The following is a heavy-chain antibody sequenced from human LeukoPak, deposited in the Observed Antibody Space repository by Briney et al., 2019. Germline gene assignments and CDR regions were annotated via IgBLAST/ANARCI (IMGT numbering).Heavy chain of an antibody. J-gene: IGHJ4*02. CDR1: GFTFTSYG. Sequence: GASVKVSCKASGFTFTSYGISWVRQATGQGLEWMGWMNPNSGNTGYAQKFQGRVTMTGNTSISTAYMELSSLRSEDTAVYYCARGGYCSGGSCYLDYWGQGTLVTVSS. D-gene: IGHD2-15*01. CDR2: MNPNSGNT. V-gene: IGHV1-8*02. CDR3: ARGGYCSGGSCYLDY.